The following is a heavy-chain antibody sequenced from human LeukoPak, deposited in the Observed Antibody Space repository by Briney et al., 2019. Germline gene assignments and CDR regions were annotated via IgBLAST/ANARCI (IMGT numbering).Heavy chain of an antibody. Sequence: GASVTVSCKASGYTFTIYYMHWVRQAPGQGLEWMGIINPSGGSTSYAQKFQGRVTMTRDTSTSTVYMELSSLRSEDTAVYYCARDLSEITFGGVIDTKDYWGQGTLVTVSS. CDR1: GYTFTIYY. CDR2: INPSGGST. D-gene: IGHD3-16*02. V-gene: IGHV1-46*01. CDR3: ARDLSEITFGGVIDTKDY. J-gene: IGHJ4*02.